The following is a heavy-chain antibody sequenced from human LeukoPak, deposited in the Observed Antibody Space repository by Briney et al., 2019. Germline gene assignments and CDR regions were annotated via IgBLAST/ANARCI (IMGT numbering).Heavy chain of an antibody. Sequence: SETLSLTCTVSGGSISSYYWSWIRQPPGKGLEWIGYIYYSGSTNYNPSLRSRVTISVDTSKNRFSLKLSSVTAADTAVYYCARGPPLIAVAGTFDYWGQGTLVTVSS. V-gene: IGHV4-59*01. J-gene: IGHJ4*02. CDR3: ARGPPLIAVAGTFDY. CDR2: IYYSGST. D-gene: IGHD6-19*01. CDR1: GGSISSYY.